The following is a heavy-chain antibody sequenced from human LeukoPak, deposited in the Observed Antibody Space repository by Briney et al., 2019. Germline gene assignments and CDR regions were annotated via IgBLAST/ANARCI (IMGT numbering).Heavy chain of an antibody. J-gene: IGHJ4*02. CDR1: GFTFSSYW. D-gene: IGHD2-21*02. V-gene: IGHV3-7*01. CDR2: IKQDGSEK. CDR3: ARERLSCGGDCLDD. Sequence: GGSLRLSCAASGFTFSSYWMSWVRQAPGKGLEWVANIKQDGSEKYYVDSVKGRFTISRDNAENSLILQMNSLRAEDTALYYCARERLSCGGDCLDDWGQGTLVTVSS.